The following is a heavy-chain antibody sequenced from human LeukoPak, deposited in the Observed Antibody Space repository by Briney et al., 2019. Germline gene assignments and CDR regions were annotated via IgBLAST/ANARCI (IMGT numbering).Heavy chain of an antibody. Sequence: SGGSLRLSCAASGFTFSSYAMSWVRQAPGKGLEWVSAISGSGGSTYYADSVKGRFTISRDNSKNTLYLQMNSLRAEDMALYYCALDSSSSGAFDIWGQGTMVTVSS. CDR1: GFTFSSYA. CDR3: ALDSSSSGAFDI. CDR2: ISGSGGST. D-gene: IGHD6-6*01. V-gene: IGHV3-23*01. J-gene: IGHJ3*02.